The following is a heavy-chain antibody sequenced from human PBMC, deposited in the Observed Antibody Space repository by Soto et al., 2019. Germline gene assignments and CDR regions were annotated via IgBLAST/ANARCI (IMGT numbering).Heavy chain of an antibody. CDR1: GGSISSYY. CDR2: IYYSGST. V-gene: IGHV4-59*01. J-gene: IGHJ6*02. D-gene: IGHD6-19*01. CDR3: ARSGYSSGWSAQYGMDV. Sequence: PSETLSRTCTVCGGSISSYYWSWIRQPPGKGLEWIGYIYYSGSTNYNPSLKSRVTISVDTSKNQFSLKLSSVTAAAPAVYSSARSGYSSGWSAQYGMDVWGQGTTVTVSS.